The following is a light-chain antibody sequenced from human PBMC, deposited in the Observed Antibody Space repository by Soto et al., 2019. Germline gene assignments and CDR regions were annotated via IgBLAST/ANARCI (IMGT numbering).Light chain of an antibody. Sequence: RVTQSPSSVSASVGDIVTITFHTSKDISSSVAWYQQKPGKAPNLLIFGAKTLQSGVPSRFSGSGYGTDFTLTITTLQPEDVGIYYCQQCHATPLTFGQGTRLEIK. J-gene: IGKJ5*01. CDR1: KDISSS. V-gene: IGKV1-12*01. CDR2: GAK. CDR3: QQCHATPLT.